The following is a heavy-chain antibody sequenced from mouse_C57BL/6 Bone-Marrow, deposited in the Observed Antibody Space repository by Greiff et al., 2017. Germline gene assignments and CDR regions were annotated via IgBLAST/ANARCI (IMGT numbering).Heavy chain of an antibody. CDR3: TTRDYYGSSYWYFDV. J-gene: IGHJ1*03. D-gene: IGHD1-1*01. CDR1: GFNIKDDY. CDR2: IDPENGDT. Sequence: VQLQQSGAELVRPGASVKLSCTASGFNIKDDYMHWVKQRPDQGLEWIGWIDPENGDTEYASKFQGKATITAATSSTTAYLQLSSLTSEDTAVYYCTTRDYYGSSYWYFDVWGTGTTVTVSS. V-gene: IGHV14-4*01.